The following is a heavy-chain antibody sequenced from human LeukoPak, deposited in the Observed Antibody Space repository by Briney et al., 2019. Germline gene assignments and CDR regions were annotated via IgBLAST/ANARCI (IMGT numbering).Heavy chain of an antibody. V-gene: IGHV4-59*01. CDR2: IFYSGST. J-gene: IGHJ4*02. D-gene: IGHD3-22*01. Sequence: PSETPSLTCSVSGGSISSYHWSWIRQPPGKELEWIGFIFYSGSTNYNPSLKSRVSISLDTSRNQFSLKLSSVTAADTAVYFCARASIDYFDSSGYYYVGAWGQGTLVTVSS. CDR1: GGSISSYH. CDR3: ARASIDYFDSSGYYYVGA.